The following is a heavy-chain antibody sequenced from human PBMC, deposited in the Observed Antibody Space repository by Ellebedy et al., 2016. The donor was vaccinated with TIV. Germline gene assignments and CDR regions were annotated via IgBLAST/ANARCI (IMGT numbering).Heavy chain of an antibody. D-gene: IGHD1-26*01. CDR1: GFTFSLNW. V-gene: IGHV3-7*03. J-gene: IGHJ4*02. CDR3: VRDLHWSYFD. Sequence: GESLKISCAASGFTFSLNWMYWVRQAPGKGLEWVANIKEDGSEEYYVDSVKGRFTISRDNAKSSLYLQMNSLRAEDTAVYYCVRDLHWSYFDWGQGTLVTVSS. CDR2: IKEDGSEE.